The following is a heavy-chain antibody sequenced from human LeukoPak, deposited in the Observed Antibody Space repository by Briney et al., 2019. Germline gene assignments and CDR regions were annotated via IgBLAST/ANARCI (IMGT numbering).Heavy chain of an antibody. D-gene: IGHD2-2*02. CDR3: ARDLGHCSSTSCYSYYYYYYMDV. CDR2: ISYDGSNK. J-gene: IGHJ6*03. Sequence: PGGSLRLSCAASGFTFSSYAMHWVREAPGKGLEWVAVISYDGSNKYYADSVKGRFTISRDNSKNTLYLQMNSLRAEDTAVYYCARDLGHCSSTSCYSYYYYYYMDVWGKGTTVTVSS. V-gene: IGHV3-30*01. CDR1: GFTFSSYA.